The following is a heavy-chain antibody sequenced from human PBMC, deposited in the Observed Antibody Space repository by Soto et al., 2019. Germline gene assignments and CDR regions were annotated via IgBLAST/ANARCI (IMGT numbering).Heavy chain of an antibody. CDR1: GYTFTGYA. Sequence: QVQLVQSGAEEKKPGASVKVSCKASGYTFTGYAMHWVRQAPGQRLEWMGWINAGNGNTKYSQKFQGRVTITRDTSASTAYMELSSLRSEDTAVYYCAGAVAVAADFAYWGQGTLVTVSS. CDR2: INAGNGNT. J-gene: IGHJ4*02. CDR3: AGAVAVAADFAY. V-gene: IGHV1-3*05. D-gene: IGHD6-19*01.